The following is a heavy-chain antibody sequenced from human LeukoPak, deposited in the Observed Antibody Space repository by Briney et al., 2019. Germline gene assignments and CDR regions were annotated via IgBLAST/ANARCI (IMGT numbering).Heavy chain of an antibody. CDR1: GFTFSSYA. V-gene: IGHV3-30*01. J-gene: IGHJ4*02. CDR2: ISYDGSNK. D-gene: IGHD6-19*01. Sequence: GGSLRLSCAASGFTFSSYAMHWVRRAPGKGLEWVAVISYDGSNKYYADSVKGRFTISRDNSKNTLYLQMNSLRAEDTAVYYCARAYSSGWYYFDYWGQGTLVTVSS. CDR3: ARAYSSGWYYFDY.